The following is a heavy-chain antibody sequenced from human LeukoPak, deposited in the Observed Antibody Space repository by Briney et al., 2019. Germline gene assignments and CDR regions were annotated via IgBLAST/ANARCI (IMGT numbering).Heavy chain of an antibody. CDR2: ISGSGAGT. CDR3: AKGPAYYYDSSGYYYWDY. J-gene: IGHJ4*02. Sequence: PGASLRLSCAASGFTFSSYAMSWVRQAPGKGLEWVSAISGSGAGTYHADSVKGRFTISRDNSKNTLYLQMNSLRAEDTAVYYCAKGPAYYYDSSGYYYWDYWGQGTLVTVSS. D-gene: IGHD3-22*01. CDR1: GFTFSSYA. V-gene: IGHV3-23*01.